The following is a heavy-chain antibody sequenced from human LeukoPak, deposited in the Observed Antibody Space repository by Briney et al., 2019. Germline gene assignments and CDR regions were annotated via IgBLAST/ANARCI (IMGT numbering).Heavy chain of an antibody. J-gene: IGHJ1*01. V-gene: IGHV3-23*01. D-gene: IGHD6-19*01. CDR3: AKDHSSGWYSAEYFQH. CDR1: GFTFSSYA. Sequence: GGSLRLSCAASGFTFSSYAMSWVRQAPGKGLEWVSAISGSGGSTYYADSVKGRFTISRDNSKNTLYLQMNSLRAEDTAVYYCAKDHSSGWYSAEYFQHWGQGTLVTVSS. CDR2: ISGSGGST.